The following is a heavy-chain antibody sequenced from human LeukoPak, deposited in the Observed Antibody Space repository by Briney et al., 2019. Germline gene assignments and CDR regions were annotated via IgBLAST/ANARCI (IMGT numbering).Heavy chain of an antibody. CDR1: GFTVSSNY. Sequence: GGSLRLSCAASGFTVSSNYMSWVRQAPGKGLEWVSVIYSGGSTYYADSVKGRFTISRDNSKNTLSLQVNSLRSEDTAVYFCAKGDYGGNSHTFDIWGQGTLVTVSS. V-gene: IGHV3-66*01. CDR3: AKGDYGGNSHTFDI. CDR2: IYSGGST. D-gene: IGHD4-23*01. J-gene: IGHJ3*02.